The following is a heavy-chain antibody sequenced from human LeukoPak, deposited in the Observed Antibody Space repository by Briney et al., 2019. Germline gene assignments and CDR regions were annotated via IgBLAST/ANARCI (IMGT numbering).Heavy chain of an antibody. V-gene: IGHV1-18*01. J-gene: IGHJ5*02. CDR2: ISVYNGNT. CDR3: ARERYDSSGYYSPGHWFDP. Sequence: ASVKVSCKASGYTFTSYGISWVRQAPGQGLEWMGWISVYNGNTNYAQKLQGRVTMTTDTSTSTAYMELRSLRSDDTAVYYCARERYDSSGYYSPGHWFDPWGQGTLVTVSS. D-gene: IGHD3-22*01. CDR1: GYTFTSYG.